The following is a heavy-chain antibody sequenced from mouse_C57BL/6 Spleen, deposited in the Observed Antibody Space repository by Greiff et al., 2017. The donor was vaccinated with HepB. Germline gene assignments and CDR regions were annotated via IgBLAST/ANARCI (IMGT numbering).Heavy chain of an antibody. CDR3: ARCPITTVVDWYFDG. CDR1: GYSITSDY. J-gene: IGHJ1*03. V-gene: IGHV3-8*01. D-gene: IGHD1-1*01. CDR2: ISYSGST. Sequence: EVHLVESGPGLAKPSQTLSLTCSVTGYSITSDYWNWIRKFPGNKLEYMGYISYSGSTYYNPSLKSRISITRDTSKNQYYLQLNSVTTEDTATYYCARCPITTVVDWYFDGWGTGTTVTVSS.